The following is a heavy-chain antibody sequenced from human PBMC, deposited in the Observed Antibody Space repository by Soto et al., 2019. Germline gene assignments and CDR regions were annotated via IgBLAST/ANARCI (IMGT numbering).Heavy chain of an antibody. CDR3: ARDRWPSQLGDAFDI. CDR2: IIPIFGTA. V-gene: IGHV1-69*13. Sequence: ASVKVSCKTSGGTFTTYAISWVRQAPGQGLEWMGGIIPIFGTANYAQKFQGRVTITADESTSTTYMEASSLTSEDTAVYYCARDRWPSQLGDAFDIWGQGTMVTVSS. CDR1: GGTFTTYA. J-gene: IGHJ3*02. D-gene: IGHD6-6*01.